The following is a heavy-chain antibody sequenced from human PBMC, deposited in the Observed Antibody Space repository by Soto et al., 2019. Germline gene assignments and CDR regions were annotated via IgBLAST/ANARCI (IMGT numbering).Heavy chain of an antibody. CDR2: ISAYNGKA. D-gene: IGHD2-15*01. CDR1: GYTFTSYG. Sequence: ASVKVSCKASGYTFTSYGISWVRQAPGQGLEWMGRISAYNGKANYAQKFQGRVTITTDKSTSTAYMELSSLRSEDTAVYYCARGLDIVVVVAETWFDPWGQGTLVTVSS. CDR3: ARGLDIVVVVAETWFDP. J-gene: IGHJ5*02. V-gene: IGHV1-18*01.